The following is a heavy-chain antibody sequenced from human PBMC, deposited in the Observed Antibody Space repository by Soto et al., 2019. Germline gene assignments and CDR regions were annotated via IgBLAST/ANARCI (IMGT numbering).Heavy chain of an antibody. Sequence: QIQLVQSGAEVKKPGASVQVSCKASGYIFTSQGISWVRQAPGQGLEWMGWISTYNGNPNYAQKLQGRVTMTTNTSTTTAFLELRSLTSDDTAVYYCARGRTRALDYWGQGTPVIVSS. CDR1: GYIFTSQG. J-gene: IGHJ4*02. D-gene: IGHD1-7*01. CDR2: ISTYNGNP. CDR3: ARGRTRALDY. V-gene: IGHV1-18*01.